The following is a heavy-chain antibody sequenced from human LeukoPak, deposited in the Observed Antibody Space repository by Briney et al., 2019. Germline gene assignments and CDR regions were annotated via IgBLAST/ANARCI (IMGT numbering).Heavy chain of an antibody. J-gene: IGHJ4*02. CDR3: ATDRGARDY. CDR2: IKSKTDGGTT. Sequence: GGSLRLSCAASGFTFSNAWMSWVRQAPGKGLEWVGRIKSKTDGGTTDYAAPVKARFAISRDDSKNTMYLQMNSLKIEDTAVYYCATDRGARDYWGQGTLVTVSS. D-gene: IGHD4/OR15-4a*01. CDR1: GFTFSNAW. V-gene: IGHV3-15*01.